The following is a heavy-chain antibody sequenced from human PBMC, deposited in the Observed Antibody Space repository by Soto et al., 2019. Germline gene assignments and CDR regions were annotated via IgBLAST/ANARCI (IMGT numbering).Heavy chain of an antibody. CDR2: IYWNDDK. V-gene: IGHV2-5*01. J-gene: IGHJ4*02. CDR3: AHLTVVTTFDY. D-gene: IGHD4-4*01. CDR1: SGVG. Sequence: SGVGVGWIRQPPGKALEWLALIYWNDDKRYSPSLKSRLTITKDTSKNQVVLTMTNMDPVDTATYYCAHLTVVTTFDYWGQGTLVTVSS.